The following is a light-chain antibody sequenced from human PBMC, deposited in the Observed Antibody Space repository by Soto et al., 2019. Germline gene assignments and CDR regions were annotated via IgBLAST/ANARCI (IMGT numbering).Light chain of an antibody. Sequence: EIVLTQSPGTLSLSPGDRATLSCRASQTVRNNYLAWYQQKPGQAPRLLIYDASSRATGIPDRFSGGGSGTDFTLTISRLEPEDFAVYYCQQYGGSPRTFGQGTKVDIK. CDR1: QTVRNNY. J-gene: IGKJ1*01. V-gene: IGKV3-20*01. CDR2: DAS. CDR3: QQYGGSPRT.